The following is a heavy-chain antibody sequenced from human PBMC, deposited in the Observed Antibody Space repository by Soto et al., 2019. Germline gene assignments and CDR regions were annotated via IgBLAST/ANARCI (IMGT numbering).Heavy chain of an antibody. J-gene: IGHJ5*02. CDR3: ARPVAGTLGWFDP. D-gene: IGHD6-19*01. Sequence: QLQLQESGPGLVKPSETLSLTCTVSGGSISSSSYYWGWIRQPPGKGLEWIGSIYYSGSTYYNPSLKSRVTISVDTSKNQFSLKLSSVTAADTAVYYCARPVAGTLGWFDPWGQGTLVTVSS. V-gene: IGHV4-39*01. CDR2: IYYSGST. CDR1: GGSISSSSYY.